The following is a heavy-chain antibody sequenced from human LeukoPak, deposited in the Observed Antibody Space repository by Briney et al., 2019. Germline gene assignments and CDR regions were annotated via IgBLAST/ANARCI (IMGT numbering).Heavy chain of an antibody. CDR3: ARDTITVTTPYFDY. D-gene: IGHD4-17*01. CDR1: GYAFTGYY. J-gene: IGHJ4*02. CDR2: INSDSGGT. Sequence: GASVKVSCKASGYAFTGYYIDWVRQAPGQGLEWMGWINSDSGGTNYAQKFQGRVTMTRDTSTSTAYMELSSLRSGDTAFYYCARDTITVTTPYFDYWGQGTLVTVSS. V-gene: IGHV1-2*02.